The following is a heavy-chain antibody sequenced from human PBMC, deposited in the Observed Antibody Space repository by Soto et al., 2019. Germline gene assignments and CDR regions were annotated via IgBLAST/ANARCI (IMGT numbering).Heavy chain of an antibody. CDR1: GGTFSSYA. Sequence: ASVKVSCKASGGTFSSYAISWVRHAPGQGLEWMGGIIPIFGTANYAQKFQGRVTITADESTSTAYMELSSLRSEDTAVYYCARDGYNYYYYGMDVWGQGTTVTVXS. V-gene: IGHV1-69*13. D-gene: IGHD5-12*01. J-gene: IGHJ6*02. CDR3: ARDGYNYYYYGMDV. CDR2: IIPIFGTA.